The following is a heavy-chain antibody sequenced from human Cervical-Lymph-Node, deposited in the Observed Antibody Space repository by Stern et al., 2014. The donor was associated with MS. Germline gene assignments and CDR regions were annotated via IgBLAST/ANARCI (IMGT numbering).Heavy chain of an antibody. J-gene: IGHJ5*02. Sequence: QVQLMQSGAEVRKPGSSEKVSCKASGDTFRSLSLNWMRQAPGLGFEWMGWIIPAFESTNYAQKFQGRVTITADESTSTPYMEFSSLTSEDTGLYFCARGGKGYNYYVSWCQGTLVPVSS. CDR1: GDTFRSLS. D-gene: IGHD5-24*01. CDR3: ARGGKGYNYYVS. V-gene: IGHV1-69*01. CDR2: IIPAFEST.